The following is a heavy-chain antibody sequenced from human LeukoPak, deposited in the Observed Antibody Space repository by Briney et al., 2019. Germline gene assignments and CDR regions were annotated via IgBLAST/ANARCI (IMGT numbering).Heavy chain of an antibody. D-gene: IGHD3-10*01. V-gene: IGHV3-30*18. CDR2: ISYDGSNK. CDR3: AKENRPVYYYGSGSYWYYGMDV. Sequence: GRSLRLSCAASGFTFSSYGMHWVRQAPGKGLEWVAVISYDGSNKYYADSVKGRFTISRDNSKNTLYLQMNSLRAEDTAVYYCAKENRPVYYYGSGSYWYYGMDVWGKGTTVTVSS. CDR1: GFTFSSYG. J-gene: IGHJ6*04.